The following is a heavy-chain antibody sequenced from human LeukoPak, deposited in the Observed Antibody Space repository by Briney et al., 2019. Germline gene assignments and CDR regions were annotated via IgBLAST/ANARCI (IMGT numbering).Heavy chain of an antibody. CDR1: GFPFSSYW. CDR2: IGTTSGAI. J-gene: IGHJ4*02. V-gene: IGHV3-48*01. D-gene: IGHD3-3*01. CDR3: ARGVPYDSWSGPHYSDY. Sequence: GGSLRLSCVASGFPFSSYWMTWVRQAPGKGLEWVSYIGTTSGAIYYADSVKGRFTISRDSAKNSLYLQMNSLRAEDTAVYYCARGVPYDSWSGPHYSDYWGQGTLVTVSS.